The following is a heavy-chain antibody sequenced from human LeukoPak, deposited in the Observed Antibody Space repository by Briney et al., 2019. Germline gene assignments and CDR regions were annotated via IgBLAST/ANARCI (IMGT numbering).Heavy chain of an antibody. CDR3: ARWYAYESSGYYFDAYYFDY. V-gene: IGHV1-18*01. J-gene: IGHJ4*02. CDR2: ISAYNGNT. CDR1: GYTFTSYG. D-gene: IGHD3-22*01. Sequence: ASVKVSCKASGYTFTSYGISWVRQAPGQGLEWMGWISAYNGNTNYAQKLQGRVTMTTDTSTSTAYMELRSLRSDDTAVYCCARWYAYESSGYYFDAYYFDYWGQGTLVTVSS.